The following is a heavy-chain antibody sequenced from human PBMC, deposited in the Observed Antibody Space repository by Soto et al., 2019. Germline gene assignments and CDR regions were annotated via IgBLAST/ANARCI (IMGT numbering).Heavy chain of an antibody. J-gene: IGHJ5*02. D-gene: IGHD3-16*01. V-gene: IGHV4-30-2*01. CDR3: ARVYYDYLSHWFDP. CDR2: IYHSGST. Sequence: PSETLSLTCAVSGGSISSGGYSWSWIRQPPGKGLEWIGYIYHSGSTYYNPSLKSRVTISVDRSKNQFSLKLSSVTAADTAVYYCARVYYDYLSHWFDPWGQGTLVTVS. CDR1: GGSISSGGYS.